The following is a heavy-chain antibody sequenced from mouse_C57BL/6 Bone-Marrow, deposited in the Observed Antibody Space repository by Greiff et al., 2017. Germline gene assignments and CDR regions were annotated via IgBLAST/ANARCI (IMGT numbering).Heavy chain of an antibody. J-gene: IGHJ1*03. CDR2: IWWDDDK. CDR1: GFSLSTFGMG. CDR3: ARVITTVVATNWYFDV. D-gene: IGHD1-1*01. V-gene: IGHV8-8*01. Sequence: QVQLQQSGPGILQPSQTLSLTCSFSGFSLSTFGMGVGWISQPSGKGLEWLAHIWWDDDKYYNPALKSRLTISKDTSKNQVFLKIANVDTADTATYYCARVITTVVATNWYFDVWGTGTTVTVSS.